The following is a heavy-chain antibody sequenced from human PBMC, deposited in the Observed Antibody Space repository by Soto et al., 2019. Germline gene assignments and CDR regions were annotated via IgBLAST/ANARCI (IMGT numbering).Heavy chain of an antibody. Sequence: EVQLLESGGGLVQPGGSLRLSCAASGFTFSTQVMSWVRQAPGKGLEWVSAMSGSRGYTYYADSVKGRFTISRDTPRNTLCLQMNSPRHAATAVYYCAKISCSRTHCYGVSGAGSYFGSWGQGTLVIVSS. J-gene: IGHJ4*02. CDR3: AKISCSRTHCYGVSGAGSYFGS. CDR1: GFTFSTQV. V-gene: IGHV3-23*01. CDR2: MSGSRGYT. D-gene: IGHD2-2*01.